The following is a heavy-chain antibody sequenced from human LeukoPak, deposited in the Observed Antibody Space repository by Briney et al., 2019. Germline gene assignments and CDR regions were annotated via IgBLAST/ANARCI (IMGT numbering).Heavy chain of an antibody. CDR2: ISSITSFI. V-gene: IGHV3-21*01. CDR1: GFTFSSYS. CDR3: AREGSGLY. D-gene: IGHD5-12*01. Sequence: GGSLRLSCAASGFTFSSYSMSWVRQAPGKGLEWVSSISSITSFIDYGDSVKGRFTISRDNAKNSLYLQMNSLRAEDTAVYYCAREGSGLYWGQGTLVTVS. J-gene: IGHJ4*02.